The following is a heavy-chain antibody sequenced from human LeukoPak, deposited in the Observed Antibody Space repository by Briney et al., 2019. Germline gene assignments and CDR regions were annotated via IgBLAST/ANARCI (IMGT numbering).Heavy chain of an antibody. CDR2: ISGSGGST. J-gene: IGHJ6*03. Sequence: PGGSLRLSCAASGFTFSSYAMSWVRRAPGKGLEWVSAISGSGGSTYYADSVKGRFTISRDNSKNTLYLQMNSLRAEDTAVYYCAKGAIQLWLQAYYYYYMDVWGKGTTVTVSS. CDR3: AKGAIQLWLQAYYYYYMDV. V-gene: IGHV3-23*01. CDR1: GFTFSSYA. D-gene: IGHD5-18*01.